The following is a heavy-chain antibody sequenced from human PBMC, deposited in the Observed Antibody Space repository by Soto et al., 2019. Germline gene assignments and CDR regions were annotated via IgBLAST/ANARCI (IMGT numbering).Heavy chain of an antibody. D-gene: IGHD2-21*02. Sequence: SETLSLTCIVSGESISSRSYYWGWIRQPPGKGLEWIGSIYYSGRTYYNPSFKSRVTIAIDTSKNQFSLKLSSVTATDTAVYYCARQRTTVVTQAYFDHWGQGALVTVSS. CDR3: ARQRTTVVTQAYFDH. CDR2: IYYSGRT. CDR1: GESISSRSYY. J-gene: IGHJ4*02. V-gene: IGHV4-39*01.